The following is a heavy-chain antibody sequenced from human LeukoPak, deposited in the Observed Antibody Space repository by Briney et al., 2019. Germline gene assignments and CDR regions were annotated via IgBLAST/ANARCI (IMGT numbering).Heavy chain of an antibody. CDR3: AKAFIPGMAAAGTYYYYYGMDV. CDR2: ISYDGSNK. V-gene: IGHV3-30*18. D-gene: IGHD6-13*01. Sequence: GRSLRLSCAASGFTFSSYGMHWVRQAPGKGLEWVAVISYDGSNKYYADSVKGRFTISRDNSKNTLYLQINSLGAEDTAVYYCAKAFIPGMAAAGTYYYYYGMDVWGQGTTVTVSS. J-gene: IGHJ6*02. CDR1: GFTFSSYG.